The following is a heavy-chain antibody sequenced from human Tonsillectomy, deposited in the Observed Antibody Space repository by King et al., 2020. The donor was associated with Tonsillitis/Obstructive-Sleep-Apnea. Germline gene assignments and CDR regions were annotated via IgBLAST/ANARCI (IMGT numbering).Heavy chain of an antibody. J-gene: IGHJ4*02. D-gene: IGHD4-17*01. CDR2: IWYTGSNK. Sequence: VQLVESGGGVVQPGGSLRLSCAASGFSFNNYGMHWVRQAPGKGLQRVSRIWYTGSNKYYGGSVKGRFTISRDNSKDTLYLQMNDLSADDTGVYFCARDLGPHGDYVVDFWGQGTLVTVSS. CDR1: GFSFNNYG. V-gene: IGHV3-33*01. CDR3: ARDLGPHGDYVVDF.